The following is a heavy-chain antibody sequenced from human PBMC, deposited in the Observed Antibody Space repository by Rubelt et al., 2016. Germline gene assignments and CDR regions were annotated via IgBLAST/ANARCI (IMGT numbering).Heavy chain of an antibody. J-gene: IGHJ4*02. CDR1: GGSISGYY. CDR3: ARHVFEYCSSTSCSAPFDY. D-gene: IGHD2-2*01. CDR2: IYYSGST. Sequence: QVQLQESGPGLVKPSETLSLTCTVSGGSISGYYWSWIRQPPGKGLEWIGYIYYSGSTNYNPSLKSRVTISVDTSKNQFSLKLSSVTAAETAVYYCARHVFEYCSSTSCSAPFDYWGQGTLVTVSS. V-gene: IGHV4-59*08.